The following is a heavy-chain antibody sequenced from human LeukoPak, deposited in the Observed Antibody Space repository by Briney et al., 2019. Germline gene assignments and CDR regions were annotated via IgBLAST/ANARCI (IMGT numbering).Heavy chain of an antibody. D-gene: IGHD6-13*01. J-gene: IGHJ6*02. CDR2: INPKSGGT. Sequence: GASVKVSCKASGYIFTDYYMHWVRQAPGQGLEWMGWINPKSGGTKDEQKFQGRVTMTRDTSISTAYMELSRLRSDDTAVYYCAGGSSYAAAGVYYYYYGMDVWGQGTTVTVSS. CDR1: GYIFTDYY. CDR3: AGGSSYAAAGVYYYYYGMDV. V-gene: IGHV1-2*02.